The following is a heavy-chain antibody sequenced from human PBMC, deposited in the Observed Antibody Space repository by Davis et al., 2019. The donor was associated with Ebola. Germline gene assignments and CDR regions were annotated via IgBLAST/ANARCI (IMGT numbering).Heavy chain of an antibody. V-gene: IGHV4-61*01. CDR3: AREGDQGSSGLDY. J-gene: IGHJ4*02. CDR1: GGSVSSGSYY. Sequence: SETLSLTCTVSGGSVSSGSYYWSWIRQPPGKGLEWIGYIYYSGSTNYNPSLKSRVTISVDTSKNQFSLKLSSVTAADTAVYYCAREGDQGSSGLDYWGQGTLVTVSS. CDR2: IYYSGST. D-gene: IGHD6-25*01.